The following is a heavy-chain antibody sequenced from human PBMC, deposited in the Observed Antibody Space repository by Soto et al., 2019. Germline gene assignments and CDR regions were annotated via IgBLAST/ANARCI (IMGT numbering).Heavy chain of an antibody. Sequence: PGGSLRLSCAASGFPFCNYAVTWVRQTPGKGLEWVASVWFDGSNEKYADSVKARFIIPRDNSKNTIYLQMDSLRVEDSAVYYCTSGTGRSDFDYWGLGTLVTVSS. V-gene: IGHV3-33*08. D-gene: IGHD3-3*01. CDR2: VWFDGSNE. CDR3: TSGTGRSDFDY. CDR1: GFPFCNYA. J-gene: IGHJ4*02.